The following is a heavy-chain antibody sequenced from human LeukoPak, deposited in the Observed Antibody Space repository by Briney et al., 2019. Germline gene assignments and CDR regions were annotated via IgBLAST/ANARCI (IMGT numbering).Heavy chain of an antibody. Sequence: PGGSLRLSCAAFGFTFSSYSMNWVRQAPGKGLEWVSSISSSSSYIYYADSVKGRFTISRDNAKNSLYLQMNSLRAEDTAVYYCARGLNSSSWEPLDYWGQGTLVTVSS. J-gene: IGHJ4*02. V-gene: IGHV3-21*01. CDR1: GFTFSSYS. D-gene: IGHD6-13*01. CDR3: ARGLNSSSWEPLDY. CDR2: ISSSSSYI.